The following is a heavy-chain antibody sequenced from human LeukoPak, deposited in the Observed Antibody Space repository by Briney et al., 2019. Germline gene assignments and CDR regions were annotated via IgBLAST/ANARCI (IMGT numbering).Heavy chain of an antibody. Sequence: GGSLRLSCAASGFTFSSYSMNWVRQAPGKGLEWVSCISTSSGSIFYADSVKGRFTISRDDAKNSLYLQMNSLRDEDTAVYYCASGQYYYGSGHDYWGQGTLVTVSS. D-gene: IGHD3-10*01. V-gene: IGHV3-48*02. CDR1: GFTFSSYS. J-gene: IGHJ4*02. CDR2: ISTSSGSI. CDR3: ASGQYYYGSGHDY.